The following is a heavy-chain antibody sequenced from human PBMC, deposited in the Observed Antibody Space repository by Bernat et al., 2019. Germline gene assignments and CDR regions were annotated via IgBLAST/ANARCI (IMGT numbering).Heavy chain of an antibody. D-gene: IGHD5-12*01. Sequence: EVQLVESGGGLVQPGGSLRLSCAASGFTFSSYNMNWVRQAPGKGLEWVSYISSSSSTIYYADSVKGRFTISRDNSKNTLSLQLNSLRAEDTAIYHCARDKRVNIATPDGSFDIWGQGTTVIVS. CDR2: ISSSSSTI. CDR1: GFTFSSYN. J-gene: IGHJ3*02. CDR3: ARDKRVNIATPDGSFDI. V-gene: IGHV3-48*01.